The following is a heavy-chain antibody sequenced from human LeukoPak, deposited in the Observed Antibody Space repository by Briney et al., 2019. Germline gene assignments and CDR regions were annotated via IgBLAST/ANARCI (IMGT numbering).Heavy chain of an antibody. J-gene: IGHJ5*02. CDR1: GASINEYY. CDR3: ARLYCSGGSCYSGWFDP. D-gene: IGHD2-15*01. Sequence: SETLSLTCTVSGASINEYYWSWIRQPAGKGLGWIGRIYTRANADYAPSLKSRVTMSADPSKNQLSLKLTSVTAADTAVYYCARLYCSGGSCYSGWFDPWGRGTLVTASS. V-gene: IGHV4-4*07. CDR2: IYTRANA.